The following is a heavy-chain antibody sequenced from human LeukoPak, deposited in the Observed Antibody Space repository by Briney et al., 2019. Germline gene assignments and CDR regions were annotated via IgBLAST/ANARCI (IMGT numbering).Heavy chain of an antibody. CDR1: GGSFSGYY. J-gene: IGHJ6*02. CDR2: INHSGST. Sequence: SETLSLTCAVYGGSFSGYYWSWIRQPPGKGLEWIGEINHSGSTNYNPSPKSRVTISVDTSKNQFSLKLSSVTAADTAVYYCAREGVHTIFGVVITWYGMDVWGQGTMVTVSS. V-gene: IGHV4-34*01. CDR3: AREGVHTIFGVVITWYGMDV. D-gene: IGHD3-3*01.